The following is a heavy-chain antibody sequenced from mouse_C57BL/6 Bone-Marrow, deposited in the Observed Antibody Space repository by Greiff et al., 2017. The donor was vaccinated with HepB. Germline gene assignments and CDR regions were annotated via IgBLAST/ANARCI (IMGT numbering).Heavy chain of an antibody. CDR3: ARSGITTVVATRPYFDY. Sequence: VQLQQSGAELVKPGASVKLSCKASGYTFTSYWMHWVKQRPGQGLEWIGMIHPNSGSTNYNEKFKSKATLTVDKSSSTAYMQLSSLTSEDSAVYYCARSGITTVVATRPYFDYWGQGTTLTVSS. CDR2: IHPNSGST. D-gene: IGHD1-1*01. J-gene: IGHJ2*01. CDR1: GYTFTSYW. V-gene: IGHV1-64*01.